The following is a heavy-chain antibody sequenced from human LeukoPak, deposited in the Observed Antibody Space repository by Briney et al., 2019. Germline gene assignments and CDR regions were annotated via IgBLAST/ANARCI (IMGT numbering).Heavy chain of an antibody. CDR2: INSDGSST. Sequence: HPGGSLRLSCAASGFTFSSYWMHWVRQAPGKGLVWVSRINSDGSSTSYADSVKGRFTISRDNAKNTLYLQMNSLRAEDTAVYYCARDFAVVTPDPAMGYWGQGTLVTVSS. J-gene: IGHJ4*02. V-gene: IGHV3-74*01. D-gene: IGHD4-23*01. CDR1: GFTFSSYW. CDR3: ARDFAVVTPDPAMGY.